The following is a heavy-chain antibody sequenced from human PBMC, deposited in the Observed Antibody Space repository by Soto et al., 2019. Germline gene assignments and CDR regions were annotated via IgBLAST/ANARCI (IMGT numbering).Heavy chain of an antibody. V-gene: IGHV4-30-4*08. J-gene: IGHJ4*02. CDR2: IYYSGST. CDR1: GGSISETGYY. D-gene: IGHD5-12*01. Sequence: TSETLSLTCTVSGGSISETGYYWGWIRQPPGKGLEWIGYIYYSGSTYYNPSLKSRVTISVDTSKNQFSLKLSSVTAADTAVYYCARNVEMATTYLIDYWGQGTLVTVSS. CDR3: ARNVEMATTYLIDY.